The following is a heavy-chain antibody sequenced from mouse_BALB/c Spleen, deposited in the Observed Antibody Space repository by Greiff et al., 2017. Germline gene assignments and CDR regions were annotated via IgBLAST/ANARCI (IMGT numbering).Heavy chain of an antibody. V-gene: IGHV14-1*02. CDR1: GFNIKDYY. CDR3: ARLNVDY. J-gene: IGHJ4*01. CDR2: IDPENGNT. Sequence: DVQLQESGAELVRPGALVKLSCKASGFNIKDYYMHWVKQRPEQGLEWIGWIDPENGNTIYDPKFQGKASITADTSSNTAYLQLSSLTSEDTAVYYCARLNVDYWGQGTSVTVSS.